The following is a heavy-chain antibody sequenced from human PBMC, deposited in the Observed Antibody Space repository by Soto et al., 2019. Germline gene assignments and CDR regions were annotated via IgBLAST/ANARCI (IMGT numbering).Heavy chain of an antibody. Sequence: QVQLVQSGAEVKKPGSSVKVSCRASGGTFSRDAVSWVRQAPGQGPEWMGGIVPIFDTSNLAHKFQDRVTRTADASTGTAYMEVSTLITEDTALYYCARARRETCVSNTCSGNQGMDVWGQGNTVIVSS. CDR1: GGTFSRDA. CDR3: ARARRETCVSNTCSGNQGMDV. J-gene: IGHJ6*01. CDR2: IVPIFDTS. V-gene: IGHV1-69*12. D-gene: IGHD6-19*01.